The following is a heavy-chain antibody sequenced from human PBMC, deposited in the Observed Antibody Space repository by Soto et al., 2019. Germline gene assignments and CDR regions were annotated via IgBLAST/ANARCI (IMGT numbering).Heavy chain of an antibody. V-gene: IGHV1-69*01. CDR2: IIPIFGTA. CDR3: ARGDLVVVPAPSYGMDV. CDR1: GGTFSSYA. D-gene: IGHD2-2*01. Sequence: QVQLVQSGAEVKKPGSSVKVSCKASGGTFSSYAISWVRQAPGQGLEWMGGIIPIFGTANYAQKFQGRVTITADESTSTAYMEVSSLRSEDTAVYYCARGDLVVVPAPSYGMDVWGQGTTVTVSS. J-gene: IGHJ6*02.